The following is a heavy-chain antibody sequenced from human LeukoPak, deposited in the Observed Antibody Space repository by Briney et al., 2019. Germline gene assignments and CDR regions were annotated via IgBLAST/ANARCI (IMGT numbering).Heavy chain of an antibody. J-gene: IGHJ4*02. V-gene: IGHV3-23*01. D-gene: IGHD2-15*01. CDR3: AKNSGGTCYSHLDY. CDR2: ISGSGGST. Sequence: GSLRLSCAASGFIFSSYGMTWVRQAPGKGLEWVSGISGSGGSTYYEDSVKGRFTISRDNSKNTLYLQMNSLRAEDTAVYYCAKNSGGTCYSHLDYWGQGTLVTVSS. CDR1: GFIFSSYG.